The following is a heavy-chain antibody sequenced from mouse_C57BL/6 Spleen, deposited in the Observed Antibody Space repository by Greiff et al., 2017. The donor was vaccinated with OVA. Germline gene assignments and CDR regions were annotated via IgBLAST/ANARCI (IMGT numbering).Heavy chain of an antibody. CDR3: ARSHSYCSIHYFDY. D-gene: IGHD1-1*01. V-gene: IGHV1-52*01. CDR1: GYTFTSYW. CDR2: IDPSDSET. Sequence: VQLQQPGAELVRPGSSVKLSCKASGYTFTSYWMHWVKQRPIQGLEWIGNIDPSDSETHYNQKFKDKATLTVDKSSSTPSMPLSSLTSEDSSVYYCARSHSYCSIHYFDYWGQGTTLTVSS. J-gene: IGHJ2*01.